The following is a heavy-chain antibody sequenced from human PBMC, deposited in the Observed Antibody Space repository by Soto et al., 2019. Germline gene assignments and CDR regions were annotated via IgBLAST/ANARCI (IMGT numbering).Heavy chain of an antibody. CDR1: GFSFSDYY. V-gene: IGHV3-11*01. CDR2: ISGTSSNI. CDR3: AKMTSSGWYDPVFH. Sequence: QVQLVESGGGLVKTRGSLRLSCVASGFSFSDYYMSWVRQAPGKGLEWIAYISGTSSNIYYGDSVKGRFTISRDNAENAGCLQMNNLRAEDTARYYCAKMTSSGWYDPVFHWGQGTLVTVSS. J-gene: IGHJ4*02. D-gene: IGHD6-19*01.